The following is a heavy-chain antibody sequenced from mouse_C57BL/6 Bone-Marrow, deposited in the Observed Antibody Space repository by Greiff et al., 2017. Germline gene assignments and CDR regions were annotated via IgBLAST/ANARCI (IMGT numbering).Heavy chain of an antibody. J-gene: IGHJ3*01. CDR1: GYTFTSYW. CDR3: AREDGGDSSWVAY. V-gene: IGHV1-55*01. D-gene: IGHD1-1*02. Sequence: QVQLQQPGAELVKPGASVKMSCKASGYTFTSYWITWVKQRPGPGLEWIGDIYPGSGSTNYHAKFKRKATLTVDTSSSTAYMQLSSLTSEDSAVYYCAREDGGDSSWVAYWGQGTLVTVSA. CDR2: IYPGSGST.